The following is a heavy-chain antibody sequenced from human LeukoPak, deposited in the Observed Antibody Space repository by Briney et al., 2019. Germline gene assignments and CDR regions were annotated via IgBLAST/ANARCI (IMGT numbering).Heavy chain of an antibody. CDR2: INHNGST. CDR1: GGFFSGYY. V-gene: IGHV4-34*01. CDR3: ASGPGATDY. D-gene: IGHD3-10*01. J-gene: IGHJ4*02. Sequence: PSDTLSLTCAVYGGFFSGYYLTWIRQPPGKGLEWMGEINHNGSTDYNPSLKSRVTISVDKSKNQFSLKLSSVTAADTAVYYCASGPGATDYWGQGTLVTVSS.